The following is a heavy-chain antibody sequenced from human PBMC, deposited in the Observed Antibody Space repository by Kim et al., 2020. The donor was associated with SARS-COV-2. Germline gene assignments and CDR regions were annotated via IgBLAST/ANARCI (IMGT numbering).Heavy chain of an antibody. CDR1: GYTFTGYY. J-gene: IGHJ6*02. Sequence: ASVKVSCKASGYTFTGYYIHWVRQAPGQGLEWMGWINPNSGDTKYAQKFQGRVTLTRDTSISTAYMELSGLSSDETAVYYCARGGYCSGASCYTYYYYYGMDVWGHGTTVTVSS. CDR2: INPNSGDT. D-gene: IGHD2-15*01. CDR3: ARGGYCSGASCYTYYYYYGMDV. V-gene: IGHV1-2*02.